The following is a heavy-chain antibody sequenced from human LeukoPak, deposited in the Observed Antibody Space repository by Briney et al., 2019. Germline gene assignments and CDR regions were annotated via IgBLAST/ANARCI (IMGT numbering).Heavy chain of an antibody. J-gene: IGHJ4*02. V-gene: IGHV3-23*01. D-gene: IGHD1/OR15-1a*01. CDR2: ISGSGGST. Sequence: PGGSLRLSCAASGFTFSNAWMSWVRQAPGKGLEWVSAISGSGGSTYYADSVKGRFTISRDNSKNTLYLQMNSLRAEDTAVYYCAKHPGATAAHFDYWGQGTLVTVSS. CDR1: GFTFSNAW. CDR3: AKHPGATAAHFDY.